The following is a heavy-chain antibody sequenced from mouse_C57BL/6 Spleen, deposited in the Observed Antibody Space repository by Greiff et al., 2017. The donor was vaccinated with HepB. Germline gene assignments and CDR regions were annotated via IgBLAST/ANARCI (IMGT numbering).Heavy chain of an antibody. Sequence: VKLVESGAELVKPGASVKLSCKASGYTFTSYWMHWVKQRPGRGLEWIGRIDPNSGGTKYNEKFKSKATLTVDKPSSTAYMQLSSLTSEDFAVYYCARWDYDYAPFDYWGQGTTLTVSS. J-gene: IGHJ2*01. CDR3: ARWDYDYAPFDY. CDR1: GYTFTSYW. V-gene: IGHV1-72*01. CDR2: IDPNSGGT. D-gene: IGHD2-4*01.